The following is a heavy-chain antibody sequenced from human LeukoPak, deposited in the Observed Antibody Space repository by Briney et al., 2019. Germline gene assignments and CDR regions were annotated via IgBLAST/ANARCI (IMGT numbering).Heavy chain of an antibody. Sequence: PGGSLRLSCAASGFTFDDYAMHWVRHAPGKGLEWVSLISWDGGSTYYADFVEGRFTISRDNSKNSLYLQMNNLRAEDTALYYCAKDGSSSGYYYYYMDVWGKGTTVTVSS. D-gene: IGHD6-6*01. J-gene: IGHJ6*03. CDR1: GFTFDDYA. CDR3: AKDGSSSGYYYYYMDV. CDR2: ISWDGGST. V-gene: IGHV3-43D*03.